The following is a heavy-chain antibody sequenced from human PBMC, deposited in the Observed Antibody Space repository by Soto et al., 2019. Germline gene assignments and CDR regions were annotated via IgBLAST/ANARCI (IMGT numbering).Heavy chain of an antibody. CDR3: AKDLIGYCSSTSCYRRSWDY. V-gene: IGHV3-23*01. D-gene: IGHD2-2*02. J-gene: IGHJ4*02. CDR2: ISGSGGST. Sequence: GGSLRLSCAASGLTFSSYAMSWVRQAPGRGLEWVSAISGSGGSTHYADSVKGRFTISRDNSKNTLYLQMNSLRAEDTAVYYCAKDLIGYCSSTSCYRRSWDYWCQGTLLTVFS. CDR1: GLTFSSYA.